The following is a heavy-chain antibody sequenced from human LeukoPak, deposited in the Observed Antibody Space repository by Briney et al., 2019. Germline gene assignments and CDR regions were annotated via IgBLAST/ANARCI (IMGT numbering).Heavy chain of an antibody. V-gene: IGHV3-30*02. CDR1: GFTFSNYG. CDR2: IRYDESNK. D-gene: IGHD3-10*01. Sequence: PGGSLRLSCVASGFTFSNYGMHWVRQAPGKGLEWMAFIRYDESNKYYADSVKGRFTISRDNSKNTLYLQMNSLRAEDTAVYYCVRVLMVRGWVSSSGRYYMDVWGKGTTVTISS. CDR3: VRVLMVRGWVSSSGRYYMDV. J-gene: IGHJ6*03.